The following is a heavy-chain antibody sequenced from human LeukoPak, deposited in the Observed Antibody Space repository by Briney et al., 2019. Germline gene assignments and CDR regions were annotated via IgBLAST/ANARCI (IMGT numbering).Heavy chain of an antibody. CDR1: GFAFDSFA. Sequence: GGSLRLSCAASGFAFDSFAMSWVRQAPGQGLAWVSSIGDSGSHTYYADSVKGRFTISRDNSKNTMYLQMDSLRAEDTAVYYCARDRNYYGSGSYYNTFDPWGQGTLVTVSS. J-gene: IGHJ5*02. CDR3: ARDRNYYGSGSYYNTFDP. V-gene: IGHV3-23*01. CDR2: IGDSGSHT. D-gene: IGHD3-10*01.